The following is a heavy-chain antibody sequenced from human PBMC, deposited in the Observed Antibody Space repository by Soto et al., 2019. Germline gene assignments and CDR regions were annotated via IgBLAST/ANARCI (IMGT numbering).Heavy chain of an antibody. J-gene: IGHJ3*02. CDR2: INPSGGST. Sequence: ASVKVSCKASGYTFTSYYMHWVRQAPGQGLEWMGIINPSGGSTSYAQKFQGRVTITADESTSTAYMELSSLRSEDTAVYYCARRNPRGNAFDIWGQGTMVTVSS. D-gene: IGHD4-4*01. CDR1: GYTFTSYY. V-gene: IGHV1-46*01. CDR3: ARRNPRGNAFDI.